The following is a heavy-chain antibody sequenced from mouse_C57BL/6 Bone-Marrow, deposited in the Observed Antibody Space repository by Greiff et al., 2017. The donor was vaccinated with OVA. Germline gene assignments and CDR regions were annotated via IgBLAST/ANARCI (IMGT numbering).Heavy chain of an antibody. CDR3: SRGYSNYYAMDY. CDR1: GYTFTDYD. Sequence: QVHVKQSGAELVRPGASVTLSCKASGYTFTDYDMHWVKQTPVHGLEWIGSIDPETGGTSYNQKFKGKAILTADKSSSTPYMELRSLTSEDSAVYYCSRGYSNYYAMDYWGQGTSVTVSS. D-gene: IGHD2-5*01. J-gene: IGHJ4*01. CDR2: IDPETGGT. V-gene: IGHV1-15*01.